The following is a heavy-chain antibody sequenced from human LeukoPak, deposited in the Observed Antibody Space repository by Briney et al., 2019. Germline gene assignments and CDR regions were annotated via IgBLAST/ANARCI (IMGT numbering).Heavy chain of an antibody. J-gene: IGHJ4*02. V-gene: IGHV3-23*01. CDR2: ISGSGGST. CDR3: AKDRHTTTVRPRQDY. CDR1: GFTFSSYA. Sequence: GGSLRLSCAASGFTFSSYAMSWVRQSPGKGLEWVSAISGSGGSTYYADSVKGRFTISRDNSKNTLYLQMNSLRAEDTAVYYCAKDRHTTTVRPRQDYWGQGTLVTVSS. D-gene: IGHD4-17*01.